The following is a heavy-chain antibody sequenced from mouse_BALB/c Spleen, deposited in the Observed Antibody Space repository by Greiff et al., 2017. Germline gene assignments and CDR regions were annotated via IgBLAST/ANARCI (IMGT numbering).Heavy chain of an antibody. CDR3: VRADGSPYAMDY. CDR1: GFSLTSYD. J-gene: IGHJ4*01. D-gene: IGHD2-3*01. CDR2: IWTGGGT. Sequence: VQGVESGPGLVAPSQSLSITCTVSGFSLTSYDISWIRQPPGKGLEWLGVIWTGGGTNYNSAFMSRLSISKDNSKSQVFLKMNSLQTDDTAIYYCVRADGSPYAMDYWGQGTSVTVSS. V-gene: IGHV2-9-2*01.